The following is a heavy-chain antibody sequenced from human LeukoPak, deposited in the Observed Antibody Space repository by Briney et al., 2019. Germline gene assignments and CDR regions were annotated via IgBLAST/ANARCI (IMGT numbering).Heavy chain of an antibody. CDR1: GFTFSRYW. CDR2: IKQDGSEK. CDR3: ASHDYGDYVVY. D-gene: IGHD4-17*01. Sequence: GGSLRLSCAASGFTFSRYWMSWVRQAPGKGLEWVANIKQDGSEKYYVDSVKGRFTISRDNAKNSLYLQMNSLRAEDTAVYYCASHDYGDYVVYWGQGTLVTVSS. V-gene: IGHV3-7*01. J-gene: IGHJ4*02.